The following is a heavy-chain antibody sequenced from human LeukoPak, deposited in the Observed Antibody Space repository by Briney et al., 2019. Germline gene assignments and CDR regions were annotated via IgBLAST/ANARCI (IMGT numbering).Heavy chain of an antibody. V-gene: IGHV3-48*04. CDR2: ISSSSSTI. CDR1: GFTFSSYS. Sequence: GGSLRLSCAASGFTFSSYSMNWVRQAPGKGLEWVSYISSSSSTIYYADSVKGRFTISRDNSKSSLYLQMNSLRAEDTALYYCAKEGYVSGSRPTVNLDYWGQGTLVTVSS. CDR3: AKEGYVSGSRPTVNLDY. D-gene: IGHD3-10*01. J-gene: IGHJ4*02.